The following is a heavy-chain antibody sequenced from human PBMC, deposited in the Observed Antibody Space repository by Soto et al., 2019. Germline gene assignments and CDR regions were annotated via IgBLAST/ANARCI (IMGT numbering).Heavy chain of an antibody. CDR1: GYTFTSYD. CDR3: ARGRITMVRGVTKGYYYYYMDV. D-gene: IGHD3-10*01. Sequence: QVQLVQSGAEVKRPGASVKVSCKASGYTFTSYDINWVRQATGQGLEWMGWMNPNSGNTGYAQKFQGRVTMTRNTSTSTAYMELSSLRSEDTAVYYCARGRITMVRGVTKGYYYYYMDVWGKGTTVTVSS. V-gene: IGHV1-8*01. J-gene: IGHJ6*03. CDR2: MNPNSGNT.